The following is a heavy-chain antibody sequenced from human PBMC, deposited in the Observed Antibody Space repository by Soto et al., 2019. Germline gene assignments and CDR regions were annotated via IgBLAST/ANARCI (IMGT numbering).Heavy chain of an antibody. D-gene: IGHD3-3*01. CDR1: GFTFSSYS. Sequence: GGSLRLSCAASGFTFSSYSMSWVRQAPGKGLEWVSAISASGGSTYYADSVKGRFTISRDSSKNTLYLQMNSLGAEDTAVYYCANDVRTIPRRYFACWGQGTLVTVSS. J-gene: IGHJ4*02. CDR3: ANDVRTIPRRYFAC. CDR2: ISASGGST. V-gene: IGHV3-23*01.